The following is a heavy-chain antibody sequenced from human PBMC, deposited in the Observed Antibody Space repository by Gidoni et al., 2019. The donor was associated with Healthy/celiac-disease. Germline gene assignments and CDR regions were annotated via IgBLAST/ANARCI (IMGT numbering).Heavy chain of an antibody. CDR2: ILYDGSNK. CDR1: GFTFSSYA. V-gene: IGHV3-30-3*01. Sequence: QVQLVESGGGVVQPGRSLRLSCAASGFTFSSYAMHWVRQAPGKGLEWVAVILYDGSNKYYADSVKGRFTISRDNSKNTLYLQMNSLRAEDTAVYYCARDKGAEYSSSSGAFDYWGQGTLVTVSS. J-gene: IGHJ4*02. D-gene: IGHD6-6*01. CDR3: ARDKGAEYSSSSGAFDY.